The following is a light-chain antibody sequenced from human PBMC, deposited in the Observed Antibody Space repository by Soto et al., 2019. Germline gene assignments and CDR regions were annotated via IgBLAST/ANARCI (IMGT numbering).Light chain of an antibody. CDR1: SGHSNYA. V-gene: IGLV4-69*01. CDR2: VNNDGSH. J-gene: IGLJ3*02. CDR3: QTWDSGHGV. Sequence: QPVLTQSPSASASLGASVKLTCTLSSGHSNYAIAWYQQQPERGPRYLMKVNNDGSHNKGGGIPDRFSGSTSGAERYLTISSLQSDDEADYYCQTWDSGHGVFGGGTKLTVL.